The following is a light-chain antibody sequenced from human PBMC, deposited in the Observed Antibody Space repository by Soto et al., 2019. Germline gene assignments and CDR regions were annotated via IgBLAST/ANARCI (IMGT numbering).Light chain of an antibody. CDR3: QQYNNWPRT. Sequence: EIVMTQSPATLSVSPGERATLSCRASQSVGSSHLAWYQQKPGQAPRLLIYGASTRATGIPARFSGSGSGTEFTLTISSLQSEDFGVYHCQQYNNWPRTFGQGTKVDIK. CDR1: QSVGSSH. V-gene: IGKV3-15*01. J-gene: IGKJ1*01. CDR2: GAS.